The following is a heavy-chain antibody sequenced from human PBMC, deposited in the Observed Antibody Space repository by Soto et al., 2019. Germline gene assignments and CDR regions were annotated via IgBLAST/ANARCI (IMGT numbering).Heavy chain of an antibody. CDR1: GGSISSYY. D-gene: IGHD3-3*01. J-gene: IGHJ6*02. CDR2: IYTSGRT. V-gene: IGHV4-4*07. Sequence: QVQLQESGPGLVKPSETLSLTCTVSGGSISSYYWSWIRQPAGKGLEWIGRIYTSGRTNYNPSLKSRITMSVDTSTTQFSLKLSSVTAADTAVYYCAREIRDNTILGYYGMDVWGQGTTVTVSS. CDR3: AREIRDNTILGYYGMDV.